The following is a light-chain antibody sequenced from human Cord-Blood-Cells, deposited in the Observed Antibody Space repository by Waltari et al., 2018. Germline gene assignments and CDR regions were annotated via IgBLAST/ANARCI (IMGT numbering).Light chain of an antibody. J-gene: IGLJ3*02. Sequence: QSVLTQPPSVSGTPGQRVTISCSGSSSNIGSNTVNWYQQLPGTAPKLLICSNNQRPSGVPDRFSGSKSGTAASLAISGLQSEDEADYYCAAWDDSLNGWVFGGGTKLTVL. CDR2: SNN. CDR1: SSNIGSNT. CDR3: AAWDDSLNGWV. V-gene: IGLV1-44*01.